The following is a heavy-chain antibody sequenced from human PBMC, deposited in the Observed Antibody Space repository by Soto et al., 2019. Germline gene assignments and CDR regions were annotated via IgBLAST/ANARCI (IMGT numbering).Heavy chain of an antibody. D-gene: IGHD2-8*01. CDR1: GDSVSSNTAA. J-gene: IGHJ5*02. CDR2: TYYRSKWYS. Sequence: SQTLSLTCAISGDSVSSNTAAWHWIRQSPSRGLEWLGRTYYRSKWYSDYAVSVKSRIAINPDTSRNQFSLHLNSVTAEDTAVYXCARGTCIDRVCFRVDPWGQGTLVTVSS. CDR3: ARGTCIDRVCFRVDP. V-gene: IGHV6-1*01.